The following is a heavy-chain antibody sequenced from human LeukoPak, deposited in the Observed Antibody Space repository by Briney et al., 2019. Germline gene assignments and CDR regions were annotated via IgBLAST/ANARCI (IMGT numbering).Heavy chain of an antibody. V-gene: IGHV3-23*01. CDR2: ISASGGST. CDR3: AKGPTTVTTAVDY. J-gene: IGHJ4*02. CDR1: GFTFSNHA. Sequence: GGSLSLSCAASGFTFSNHAMSWVRQAQGKGLEWVSSISASGGSTYYADAVKGRFTISRDNSKNTLYLQMNSLRAEDTAVYYCAKGPTTVTTAVDYWGQGTLVSVSS. D-gene: IGHD4-17*01.